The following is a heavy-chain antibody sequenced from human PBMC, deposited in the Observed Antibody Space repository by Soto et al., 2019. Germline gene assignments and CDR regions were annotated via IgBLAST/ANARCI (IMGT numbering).Heavy chain of an antibody. Sequence: EVQLVESGGGLVKPGGSLRLSCAASGFPFSRCSMNWVRQAPGKGLEWVSFISSISDYIYNADSVKGRFTISRDNAKNSLYVEMNSLRAEDTALYYCARGGVDYCGMDVWGQGTTVTVSS. D-gene: IGHD3-16*01. CDR2: ISSISDYI. V-gene: IGHV3-21*06. CDR3: ARGGVDYCGMDV. CDR1: GFPFSRCS. J-gene: IGHJ6*02.